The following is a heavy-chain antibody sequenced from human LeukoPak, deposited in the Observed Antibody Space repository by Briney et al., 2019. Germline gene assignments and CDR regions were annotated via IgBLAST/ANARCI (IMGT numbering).Heavy chain of an antibody. V-gene: IGHV3-7*03. D-gene: IGHD6-13*01. CDR1: GFSFSAYW. CDR3: ARDHAVAAAGQDF. J-gene: IGHJ4*02. CDR2: INFDGTEK. Sequence: GGSLRLSCAASGFSFSAYWMSWVRQAPGTGLEWVANINFDGTEKSYMDAAKVRFTISRDNAKNLMYLQMNSLRPEDTAIYYCARDHAVAAAGQDFWGQGTLVTVSS.